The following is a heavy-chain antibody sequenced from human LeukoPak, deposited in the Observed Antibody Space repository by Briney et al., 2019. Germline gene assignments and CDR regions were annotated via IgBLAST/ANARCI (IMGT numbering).Heavy chain of an antibody. J-gene: IGHJ4*02. CDR2: LYYSGST. V-gene: IGHV4-59*08. CDR3: ARLTLAATGRYFDY. Sequence: SETLSLTCTVSGGSISSYSWSWIRRPPGKGLEWIGYLYYSGSTSYNPSLKSRVTISLDTSKNQLSLMLTSSTAADTAVYYCARLTLAATGRYFDYWGQGSLVTVSS. CDR1: GGSISSYS. D-gene: IGHD2-15*01.